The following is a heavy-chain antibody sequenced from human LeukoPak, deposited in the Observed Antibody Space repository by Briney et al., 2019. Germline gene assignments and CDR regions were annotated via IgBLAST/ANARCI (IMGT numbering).Heavy chain of an antibody. J-gene: IGHJ4*02. CDR2: IYSGGST. CDR3: ARDGGVPVDY. CDR1: GFTFSSYE. D-gene: IGHD3-16*01. Sequence: PGGSLRLSCAASGFTFSSYEMNWVRQAPGKGLEWVSVIYSGGSTYYADSVKGRFTISRDNSKNTLYLQMNSLRAEDTAVYYCARDGGVPVDYWGQGTLVTVSS. V-gene: IGHV3-66*02.